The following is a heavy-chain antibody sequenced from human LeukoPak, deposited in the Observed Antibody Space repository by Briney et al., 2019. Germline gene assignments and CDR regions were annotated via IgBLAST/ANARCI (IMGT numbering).Heavy chain of an antibody. CDR3: YASDIVVVTTARGDY. J-gene: IGHJ4*02. V-gene: IGHV3-48*01. D-gene: IGHD2-15*01. CDR1: GFTFSSYS. Sequence: PGGSLRLSCAASGFTFSSYSMNWVRQAPGKGLEWVSYISSSSSTIYYADSVKGRFTISRDNAKNSLYLQMNSLRAEDTAVYYCYASDIVVVTTARGDYWGQGTLVTVSS. CDR2: ISSSSSTI.